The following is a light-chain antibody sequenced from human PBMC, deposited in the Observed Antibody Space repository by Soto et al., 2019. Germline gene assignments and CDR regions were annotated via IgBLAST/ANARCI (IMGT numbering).Light chain of an antibody. CDR1: QDISNY. Sequence: DIQMTQSPSSLSASVGDRVTITCQASQDISNYLNWYQQKPGKAPKLLIYDASNLETGVPSRFSGSGSGKDFTFNISSLQPEDIGNDYLQQYDNLPPFAFGPGTKVHIK. J-gene: IGKJ3*01. CDR2: DAS. V-gene: IGKV1-33*01. CDR3: QQYDNLPPFA.